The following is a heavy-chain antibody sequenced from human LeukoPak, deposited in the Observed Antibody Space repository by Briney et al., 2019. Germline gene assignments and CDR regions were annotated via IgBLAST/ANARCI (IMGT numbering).Heavy chain of an antibody. J-gene: IGHJ4*02. CDR1: GYTFNNYA. Sequence: GASVKVSCKASGYTFNNYAMNWVRQAPGQGLEWMGWISTNTGNPTYAQGFTGRFVFSLDTSVSTAYLQISSLKAEDTAVYYCARGNYDLDYWGQGTLVTVSS. CDR2: ISTNTGNP. V-gene: IGHV7-4-1*02. CDR3: ARGNYDLDY. D-gene: IGHD1-7*01.